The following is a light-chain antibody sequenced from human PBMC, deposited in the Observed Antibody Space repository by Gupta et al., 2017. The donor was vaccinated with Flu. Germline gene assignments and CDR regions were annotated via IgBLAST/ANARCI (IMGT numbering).Light chain of an antibody. CDR2: DVS. CDR1: QSARSY. CDR3: QQRSNWPWT. V-gene: IGKV3-11*01. Sequence: EIVLTQSPATLSLSPGERATLSCRASQSARSYLAWYQQTPGQGPRLLIYDVSNRATGIPARFSGSGSGTDFTLTITNLEPEDSAVYYCQQRSNWPWTFGQGTKVEIK. J-gene: IGKJ1*01.